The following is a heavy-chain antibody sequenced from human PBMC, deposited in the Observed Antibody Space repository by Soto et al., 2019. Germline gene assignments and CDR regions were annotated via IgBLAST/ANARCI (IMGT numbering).Heavy chain of an antibody. J-gene: IGHJ4*02. V-gene: IGHV3-23*01. CDR3: AKIRGPFAPDY. D-gene: IGHD3-10*01. CDR2: ISGSGGST. Sequence: GGSLRPSCAASGTTFSSYAMTWVRKAPGKGMEWVSAISGSGGSTYYADSVKGRFTISRDNSKNTLCLQMNSLRAEDTAVYYCAKIRGPFAPDYWGQGTLVTVSS. CDR1: GTTFSSYA.